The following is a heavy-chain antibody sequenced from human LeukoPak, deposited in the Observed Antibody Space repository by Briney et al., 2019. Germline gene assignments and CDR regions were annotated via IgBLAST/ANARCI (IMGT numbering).Heavy chain of an antibody. CDR2: VYYSGNT. CDR1: GGSISGSSYY. J-gene: IGHJ3*02. D-gene: IGHD1-7*01. Sequence: SETLSLTCTVSGGSISGSSYYWGWIRQPPGKGLEWIGTVYYSGNTYYNPSLKSRVTISVDTSKNHFSLKLSSVTAADTAVYYCATYNWTYYAFHIWGQGTMVAVSS. CDR3: ATYNWTYYAFHI. V-gene: IGHV4-39*02.